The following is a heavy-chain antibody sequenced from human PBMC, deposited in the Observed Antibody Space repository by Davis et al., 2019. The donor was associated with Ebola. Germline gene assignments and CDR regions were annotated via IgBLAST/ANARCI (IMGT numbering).Heavy chain of an antibody. CDR1: GFTFSSYT. V-gene: IGHV3-23*01. D-gene: IGHD6-19*01. CDR3: TTRLVNHFDY. CDR2: ISDGSRNT. Sequence: GESLKISCAASGFTFSSYTMNWVRQAPGKGLEWVSTISDGSRNTHYADSVKGRFIISRDDSKSTVFLQMNALRAEDTALYYCTTRLVNHFDYWGQGTLVTVS. J-gene: IGHJ4*02.